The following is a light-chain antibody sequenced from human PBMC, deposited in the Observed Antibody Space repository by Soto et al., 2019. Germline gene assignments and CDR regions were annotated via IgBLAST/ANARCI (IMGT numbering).Light chain of an antibody. J-gene: IGKJ1*01. Sequence: DIQMAQSPSSLSASLGDSVSITCRASQSIGDYLNWYQVKPGKAPTLLISDASSLQPEVPPQFCGSVSGTDFTLTISNHQPENLTTCYWQQSHSTPLTVGQVTKVESK. CDR3: QQSHSTPLT. V-gene: IGKV1-39*01. CDR1: QSIGDY. CDR2: DAS.